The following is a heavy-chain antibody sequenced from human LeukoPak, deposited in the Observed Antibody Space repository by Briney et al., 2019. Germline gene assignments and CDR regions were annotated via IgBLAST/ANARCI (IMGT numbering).Heavy chain of an antibody. V-gene: IGHV1-24*01. CDR2: FDPEDDEK. D-gene: IGHD1-26*01. J-gene: IGHJ4*02. Sequence: GASVKVSCKLSGDTLTELSMHWVRHSPAKGLEWMGSFDPEDDEKIYARNFQGRLTMTDDTSTNTAYMELSSLRSEDTALYYCAISIVGAAEILYWGQGTLVTVSS. CDR1: GDTLTELS. CDR3: AISIVGAAEILY.